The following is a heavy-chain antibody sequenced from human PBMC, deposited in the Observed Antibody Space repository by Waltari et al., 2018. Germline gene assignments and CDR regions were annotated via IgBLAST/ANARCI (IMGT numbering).Heavy chain of an antibody. CDR1: GYTFTGYY. Sequence: QVQLVQSGAEVKKPGASVKVSCKASGYTFTGYYMHWVRQAPGQGLEWMGWINPSSGGTNYAQKCQGRVTMTRDTSISTAYMELSRLRSDDTAVYYCARALGITMIVGFYWGQGTLVTVSS. V-gene: IGHV1-2*02. CDR2: INPSSGGT. CDR3: ARALGITMIVGFY. J-gene: IGHJ4*02. D-gene: IGHD3-22*01.